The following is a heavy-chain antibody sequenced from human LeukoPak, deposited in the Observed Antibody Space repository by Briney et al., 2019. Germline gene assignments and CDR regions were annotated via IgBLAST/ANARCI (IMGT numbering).Heavy chain of an antibody. V-gene: IGHV4-39*07. J-gene: IGHJ4*02. CDR2: IYYSGST. Sequence: SETLSLTCTVSGGSISRSGYHWGWIRQPPGKGLEWIGSIYYSGSTHYNPSLKSRLTISVDTSKNQFSLKLSSVTAADTAVYYCARVLPEGYYGSGSYLPFDYWGQGTLVTVSS. CDR3: ARVLPEGYYGSGSYLPFDY. D-gene: IGHD3-10*01. CDR1: GGSISRSGYH.